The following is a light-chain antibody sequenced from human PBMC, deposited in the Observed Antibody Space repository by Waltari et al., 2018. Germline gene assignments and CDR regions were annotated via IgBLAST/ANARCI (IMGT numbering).Light chain of an antibody. CDR2: GAS. J-gene: IGKJ4*01. CDR1: ESLSPY. V-gene: IGKV3-15*01. Sequence: EVVMTQSPATLSASPGERVTLSCRASESLSPYVAWYQQKDGQPPRLIVYGASARATGIPARFSGSGSGTEFSLTISSLESEDFALYYCQQYARWPPFTFGGGTKVDIK. CDR3: QQYARWPPFT.